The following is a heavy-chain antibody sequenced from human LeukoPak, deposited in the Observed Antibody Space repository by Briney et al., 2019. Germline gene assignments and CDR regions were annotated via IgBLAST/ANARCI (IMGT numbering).Heavy chain of an antibody. D-gene: IGHD3-16*01. V-gene: IGHV4-61*01. J-gene: IGHJ6*03. Sequence: PSETLSLTCTVSGGSISSGSYYWSWIRQPPGKGLEWIGYIYYSGSTNYNPSLKSRVTISVDTSKNQFSLKLSSVTAADTAVYYCARVGLVQFYYYYMDVWGKGTTVTISS. CDR2: IYYSGST. CDR3: ARVGLVQFYYYYMDV. CDR1: GGSISSGSYY.